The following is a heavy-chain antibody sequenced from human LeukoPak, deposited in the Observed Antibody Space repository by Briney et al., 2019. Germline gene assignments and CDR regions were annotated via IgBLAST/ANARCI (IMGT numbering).Heavy chain of an antibody. CDR1: GFTFSSYA. V-gene: IGHV3-23*01. CDR2: ISGSGGST. CDR3: AKEDYGSGSYYGSLPGY. Sequence: QPGGSLRLSCAASGFTFSSYAMSWVRQAPGKGLEWVSAISGSGGSTYYADSVKGRFTISRDNSKNTLYLQMNSLRAEDTAVYYCAKEDYGSGSYYGSLPGYWGQGTLVTVSS. J-gene: IGHJ4*02. D-gene: IGHD3-10*01.